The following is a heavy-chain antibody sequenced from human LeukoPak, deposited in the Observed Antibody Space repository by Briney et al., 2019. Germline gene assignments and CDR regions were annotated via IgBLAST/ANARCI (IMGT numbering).Heavy chain of an antibody. CDR3: ARWGVLELVFDY. Sequence: SGGSLRLSCAASGFTFSDYYMSWIRQAPGKGLEWVSYISSSSSYTNYADSVKGRCTISRDNAKNSLYLQMNSLRAEDTAVYYCARWGVLELVFDYWGQGTLVTVSS. V-gene: IGHV3-11*06. CDR2: ISSSSSYT. D-gene: IGHD1-7*01. CDR1: GFTFSDYY. J-gene: IGHJ4*02.